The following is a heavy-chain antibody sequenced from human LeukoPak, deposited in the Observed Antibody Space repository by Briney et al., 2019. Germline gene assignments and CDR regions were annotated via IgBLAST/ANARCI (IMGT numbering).Heavy chain of an antibody. V-gene: IGHV2-5*02. CDR2: IYWDDDK. D-gene: IGHD3-10*01. Sequence: SGPTLVKPTQTLTLTCTFSGFSLSTSGVGVGWIRQPPGKALEWLALIYWDDDKRYSPSLKSRLTITKDTSKNQVVLAMTNMDPVDTATYYCAHRRGYYGSGSAFDYWGQGTLVTVSS. CDR1: GFSLSTSGVG. CDR3: AHRRGYYGSGSAFDY. J-gene: IGHJ4*02.